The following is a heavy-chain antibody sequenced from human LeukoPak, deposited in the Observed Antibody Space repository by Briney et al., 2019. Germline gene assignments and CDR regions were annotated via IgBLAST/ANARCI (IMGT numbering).Heavy chain of an antibody. Sequence: PGGSLRPSCAASGFSFSKAWMSWVRQAPGKGLEWVGRIKSKTDGGTTGYAAPVKGRFTISRDDSKNTLYLQMNSLKTEDTAVYYCTTHDYYVSRWFDPWGQGTLVTVSS. J-gene: IGHJ5*02. V-gene: IGHV3-15*01. D-gene: IGHD3-10*02. CDR1: GFSFSKAW. CDR2: IKSKTDGGTT. CDR3: TTHDYYVSRWFDP.